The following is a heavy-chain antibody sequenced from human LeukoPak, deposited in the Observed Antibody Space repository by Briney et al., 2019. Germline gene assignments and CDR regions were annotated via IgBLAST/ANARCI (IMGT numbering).Heavy chain of an antibody. CDR1: GDSVSSNSVT. V-gene: IGHV6-1*01. CDR3: ARRLTQYDCFDP. D-gene: IGHD2-2*01. CDR2: TYYRSTWYN. J-gene: IGHJ5*02. Sequence: SQTLSITCAISGDSVSSNSVTWNWIRQSPSRGLEWLGRTYYRSTWYNDYAVSVRGRITVNPDTSKNQFSLHLNSVTPEDTAVYYCARRLTQYDCFDPWGQGVLVTVSS.